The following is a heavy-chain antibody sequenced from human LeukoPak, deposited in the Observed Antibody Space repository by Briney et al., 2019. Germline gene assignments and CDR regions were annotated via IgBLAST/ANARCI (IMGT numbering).Heavy chain of an antibody. Sequence: GASLKISCKGSGYMFTNYWIGWVRQMRGKGLEWMGIIYPGDSDIRYSPSFQGQVTISVDKSISTTYLQWNSLKSSDTAMYYCAKTGPHWYFEFSGRGTLVTVAS. J-gene: IGHJ2*01. CDR3: AKTGPHWYFEF. CDR2: IYPGDSDI. CDR1: GYMFTNYW. V-gene: IGHV5-51*01.